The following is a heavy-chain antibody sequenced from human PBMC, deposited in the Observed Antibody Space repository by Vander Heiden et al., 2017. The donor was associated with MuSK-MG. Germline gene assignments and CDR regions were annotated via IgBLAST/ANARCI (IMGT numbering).Heavy chain of an antibody. D-gene: IGHD6-19*01. Sequence: EVQLSESGGGLVQPGGSLALSCAASGFPFSSYALSWVRQAPGKGLEWVSGISGSGVNTYYADSVTGRFTVSRDNSESTLYLQMSSLRAEDTAVYYCAKGRYSSSDDNFDSWGQGTLVTVSS. CDR1: GFPFSSYA. CDR3: AKGRYSSSDDNFDS. J-gene: IGHJ4*02. CDR2: ISGSGVNT. V-gene: IGHV3-23*01.